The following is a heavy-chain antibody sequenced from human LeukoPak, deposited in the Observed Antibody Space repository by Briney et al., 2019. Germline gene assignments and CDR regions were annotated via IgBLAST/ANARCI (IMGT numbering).Heavy chain of an antibody. J-gene: IGHJ4*02. CDR2: ISGSGGST. CDR1: VFTFSTYA. Sequence: PGGSLRLSCAASVFTFSTYAMSCVRQAPGKGLEGVSGISGSGGSTYYADSVKGRLTIPRDNSKNMVYLQMNSQRAEDTAVYYCAKDPYYDFWSGKYYFDYWGQGTLVTVTS. D-gene: IGHD3-3*01. CDR3: AKDPYYDFWSGKYYFDY. V-gene: IGHV3-23*01.